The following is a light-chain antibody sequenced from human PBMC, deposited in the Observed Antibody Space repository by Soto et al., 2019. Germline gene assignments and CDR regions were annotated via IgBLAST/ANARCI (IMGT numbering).Light chain of an antibody. V-gene: IGLV1-47*01. J-gene: IGLJ2*01. Sequence: QLVLTQPPSASGTPGQRVTISCSGSSSNIGSNYIYWYHQLPGTAPKLLIYRNNQRPSGVPDRFSGSKSGTSASLAISGLRSEDEADYYCAAWDDSLSGPVFGGGTKVTVL. CDR3: AAWDDSLSGPV. CDR2: RNN. CDR1: SSNIGSNY.